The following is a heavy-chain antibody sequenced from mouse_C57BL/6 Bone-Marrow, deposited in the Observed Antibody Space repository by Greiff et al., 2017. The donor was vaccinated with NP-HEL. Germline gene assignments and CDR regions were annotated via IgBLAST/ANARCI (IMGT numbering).Heavy chain of an antibody. CDR2: IWSGGST. V-gene: IGHV2-2*01. D-gene: IGHD1-1*01. J-gene: IGHJ1*03. Sequence: VQLQQSGPGLVQPSQSLSITCTVSGFSLTSYGVHWVRQSPGKGLEWLGVIWSGGSTDYNAAFISRLSISKDNSKSQVFFKMNSLQADDTAIYYWASTYYYGSSYSYFDVWGTGTTVTVSS. CDR3: ASTYYYGSSYSYFDV. CDR1: GFSLTSYG.